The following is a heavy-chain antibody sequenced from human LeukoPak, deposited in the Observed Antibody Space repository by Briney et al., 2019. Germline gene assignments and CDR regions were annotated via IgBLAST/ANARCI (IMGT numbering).Heavy chain of an antibody. Sequence: WVRQMPGKGLEWIGYIYYSGSTYYNPSLKSRVTISVDTSKNQFPLKLSSVTAADTAVYYCARSPYCGGDCPEPGYWGQGTLVTVSS. V-gene: IGHV4-31*02. D-gene: IGHD2-21*02. CDR3: ARSPYCGGDCPEPGY. CDR2: IYYSGST. J-gene: IGHJ4*02.